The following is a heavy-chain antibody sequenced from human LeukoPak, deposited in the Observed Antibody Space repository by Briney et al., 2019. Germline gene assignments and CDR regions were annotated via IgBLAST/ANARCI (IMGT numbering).Heavy chain of an antibody. D-gene: IGHD3-10*01. CDR2: TYYSGST. CDR1: AXSINTYY. CDR3: ASGESRNYYYFDY. J-gene: IGHJ4*01. V-gene: IGHV4-59*01. Sequence: SETLSLTCAVSAXSINTYYGSWIRQPPGKGQEWIGYTYYSGSTNYNPSLKSRVTISVDTSKNQFSLKLTSVTAADTAVYFCASGESRNYYYFDYWGHGILVTVSS.